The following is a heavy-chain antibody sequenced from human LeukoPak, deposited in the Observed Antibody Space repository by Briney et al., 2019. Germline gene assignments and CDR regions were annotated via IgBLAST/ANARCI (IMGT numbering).Heavy chain of an antibody. V-gene: IGHV4-59*04. D-gene: IGHD1-26*01. CDR1: GGSITSYY. J-gene: IGHJ2*01. CDR3: AVGATTLWYFDL. Sequence: SETLSLTCTVSGGSITSYYWSWIRQPPGKGLEWIGNIYYSGSTYSNPSLQSRVTISVDTSKNQFSLKLSSVTAADTAVYYCAVGATTLWYFDLWGRGTLATVSS. CDR2: IYYSGST.